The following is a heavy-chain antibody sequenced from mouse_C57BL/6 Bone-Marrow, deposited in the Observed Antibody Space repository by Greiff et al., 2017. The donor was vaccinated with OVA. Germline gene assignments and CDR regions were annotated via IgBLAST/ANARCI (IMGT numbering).Heavy chain of an antibody. CDR2: FYPGSGSI. CDR3: ACHEEELGFDY. CDR1: GYTFTEYT. Sequence: QVQLLQSGAELVKPGASVKLSCKASGYTFTEYTIHWVKQRPGQGLEWIGCFYPGSGSIKYNEKFKDKATLTVDKSSSTVYMELSRVTAEDSAVWLCACHEEELGFDYWGQGTPVTVSS. V-gene: IGHV1-62-2*01. J-gene: IGHJ2*01. D-gene: IGHD3-1*01.